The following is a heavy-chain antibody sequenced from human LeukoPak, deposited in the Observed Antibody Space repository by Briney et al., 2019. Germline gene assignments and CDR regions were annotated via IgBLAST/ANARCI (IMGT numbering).Heavy chain of an antibody. CDR1: GYTFINYG. D-gene: IGHD3-10*01. J-gene: IGHJ3*02. V-gene: IGHV1-18*01. CDR2: ISVDSGNT. CDR3: AMGKTYYYALNAFDI. Sequence: ASVKVSCKASGYTFINYGISWVRQAPGRGLEWMGWISVDSGNTYYTQKFQGRVTITADESTSTAYMELSSLRSEDTAVYYCAMGKTYYYALNAFDIWGQGTMVTVSS.